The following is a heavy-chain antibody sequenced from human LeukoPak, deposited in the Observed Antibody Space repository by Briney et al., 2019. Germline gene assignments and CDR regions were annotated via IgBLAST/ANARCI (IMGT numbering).Heavy chain of an antibody. CDR1: GYTFTSYS. J-gene: IGHJ4*02. CDR2: INPGGGGT. Sequence: ASVKVSCKASGYTFTSYSMHWVRQAPGQGLEWMGIINPGGGGTSYAQKFQGRVTMTRDTSTSTVYMELSSLRFEDTAVYYCARDGSTGYYYFDYWGQGTLVTVSS. CDR3: ARDGSTGYYYFDY. V-gene: IGHV1-46*01. D-gene: IGHD3-22*01.